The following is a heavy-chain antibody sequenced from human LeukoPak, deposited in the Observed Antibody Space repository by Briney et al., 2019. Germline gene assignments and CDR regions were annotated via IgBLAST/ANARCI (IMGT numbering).Heavy chain of an antibody. V-gene: IGHV1-2*02. CDR1: GYTFTGYY. D-gene: IGHD3-10*01. CDR2: INPNSGGT. J-gene: IGHJ4*02. Sequence: SSVKVSCKASGYTFTGYYMHWVRQAPGQGREWMGWINPNSGGTTYDQKFQGRVTMTRDTSISTAYMELSRLRSDATAVYYCARDHLLWFGESKFDYWGQGTLVTVSS. CDR3: ARDHLLWFGESKFDY.